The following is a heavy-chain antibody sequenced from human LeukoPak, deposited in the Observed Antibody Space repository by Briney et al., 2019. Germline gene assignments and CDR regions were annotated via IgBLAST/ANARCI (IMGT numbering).Heavy chain of an antibody. Sequence: ASVKVSCKASGYTFTGYYMQWVRQAPGQGLEGMGWINPNSGGTNYAQKFQGRVTMTRDTSISTAYMELGRLRSDDTAVYYCARVGPDDSSGYFSGYVWFDLWGQGTLVTVSS. CDR2: INPNSGGT. V-gene: IGHV1-2*02. CDR3: ARVGPDDSSGYFSGYVWFDL. D-gene: IGHD3-22*01. CDR1: GYTFTGYY. J-gene: IGHJ5*02.